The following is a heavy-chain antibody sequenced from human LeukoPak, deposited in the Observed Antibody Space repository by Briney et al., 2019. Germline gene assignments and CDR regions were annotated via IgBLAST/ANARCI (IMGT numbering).Heavy chain of an antibody. J-gene: IGHJ4*02. Sequence: GGSLRLSCAPSGFTFSSYAMSWVRQAPGEGLEWVSAISGSGGSTYYADSVKGRFTISRDNSKNTLYLQMNSLRAEDTAVYYCAKGGLLPFDYWGQGTLVTVSS. CDR1: GFTFSSYA. V-gene: IGHV3-23*01. CDR2: ISGSGGST. D-gene: IGHD2-2*01. CDR3: AKGGLLPFDY.